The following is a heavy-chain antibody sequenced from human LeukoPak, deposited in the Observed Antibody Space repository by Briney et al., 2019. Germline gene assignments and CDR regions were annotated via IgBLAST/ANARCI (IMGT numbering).Heavy chain of an antibody. Sequence: SETLSLTCTVSGGSIRSYFWSWLRQPPGKGLEWIGYIWDTEITDYNPSLKSRITISLDTSKNHFSLKLRSVTAADTALYFCARGLVLATDDAFDIWGQGTLVTVSS. CDR1: GGSIRSYF. V-gene: IGHV4-59*01. CDR3: ARGLVLATDDAFDI. CDR2: IWDTEIT. D-gene: IGHD5-12*01. J-gene: IGHJ3*02.